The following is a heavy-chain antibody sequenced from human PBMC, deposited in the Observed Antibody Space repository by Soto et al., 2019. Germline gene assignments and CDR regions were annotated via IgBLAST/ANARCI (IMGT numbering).Heavy chain of an antibody. CDR2: IYYSGST. V-gene: IGHV4-39*01. J-gene: IGHJ5*02. Sequence: PSETLSLTCTVSGGSISSSSYYWGWIRQPPGKGLEWIGSIYYSGSTYYNPSLKSRVTISVDTSKNQFSLTLTSVTAADTAVYYCARLPAVAGSVAWFDPWGTGTLVTVSS. CDR1: GGSISSSSYY. D-gene: IGHD3-10*01. CDR3: ARLPAVAGSVAWFDP.